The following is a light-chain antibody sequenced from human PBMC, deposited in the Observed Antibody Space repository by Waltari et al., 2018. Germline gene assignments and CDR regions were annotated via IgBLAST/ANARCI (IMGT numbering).Light chain of an antibody. Sequence: QAGLTQSPSMSRDLRQTAPLTCIGSSDNVGHQGAAWLQQHQGQPPTLLFHRSLKRPLGSPERFSTSRSDNVATLTINGLQPEDEAVYHCSAWDTALDAWVFGGGTSLTVL. CDR3: SAWDTALDAWV. V-gene: IGLV10-54*04. CDR2: RSL. J-gene: IGLJ3*02. CDR1: SDNVGHQG.